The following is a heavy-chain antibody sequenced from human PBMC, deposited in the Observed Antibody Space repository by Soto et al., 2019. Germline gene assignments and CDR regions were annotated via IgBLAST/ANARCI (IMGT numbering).Heavy chain of an antibody. D-gene: IGHD3-10*01. J-gene: IGHJ4*02. V-gene: IGHV4-38-2*01. CDR1: RHCISSGYN. CDR3: ASGEYYGSGNYFDY. CDR2: FYHSGST. Sequence: SETLSLPCAVSRHCISSGYNWDWIRQPPGKGLEWIGSFYHSGSTYYHPSLKSRLTISVDTSTNQFSLKLSSVTAADTAVYYFASGEYYGSGNYFDYWGQGTLVTVSS.